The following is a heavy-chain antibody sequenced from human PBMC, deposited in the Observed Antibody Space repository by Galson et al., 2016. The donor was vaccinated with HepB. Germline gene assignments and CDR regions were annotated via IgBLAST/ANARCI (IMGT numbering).Heavy chain of an antibody. D-gene: IGHD5-24*01. Sequence: SLRLSCAASGFTFSKYAMSWVRQAPGKGLELVSCITGSGDSTYYAGSVKGRFTISRDNSRDTLYLQMNSLRADDTALYYCAKGGGFYNWFDPWGQGTLVTVSS. J-gene: IGHJ5*02. CDR2: ITGSGDST. CDR1: GFTFSKYA. V-gene: IGHV3-23*01. CDR3: AKGGGFYNWFDP.